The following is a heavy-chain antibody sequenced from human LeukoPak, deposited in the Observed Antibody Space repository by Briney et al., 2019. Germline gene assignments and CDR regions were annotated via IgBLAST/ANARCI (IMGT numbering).Heavy chain of an antibody. D-gene: IGHD5-12*01. CDR3: AKGGVATIWFALV. CDR1: GFTFSSYA. V-gene: IGHV3-23*01. J-gene: IGHJ4*02. CDR2: ISGSGGST. Sequence: GGSLRLSCAASGFTFSSYAMSWVRQAPGKGLEWVSAISGSGGSTYYEDSVKGRLTISRDNSKNTLYLQMNSLRAEDTAVYYWAKGGVATIWFALVWGQGTLVTVSS.